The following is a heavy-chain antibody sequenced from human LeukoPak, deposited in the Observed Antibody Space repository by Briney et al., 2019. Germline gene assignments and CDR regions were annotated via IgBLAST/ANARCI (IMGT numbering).Heavy chain of an antibody. CDR3: AKDRSITMIVVVIRDFDY. V-gene: IGHV3-23*01. Sequence: GGSLRLSCAASGFTFSSYAMSWVRQAPGKGLEWVSATSGSGGSTYYADSVKGRFTISRDNSKNTLYLQMNSLRAEDTAVYYCAKDRSITMIVVVIRDFDYWGQGTLVTVSS. J-gene: IGHJ4*02. CDR1: GFTFSSYA. CDR2: TSGSGGST. D-gene: IGHD3-22*01.